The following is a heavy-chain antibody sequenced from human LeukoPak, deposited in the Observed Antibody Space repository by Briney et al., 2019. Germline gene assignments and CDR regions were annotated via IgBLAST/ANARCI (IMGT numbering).Heavy chain of an antibody. CDR2: IYHSGST. V-gene: IGHV4-30-2*01. CDR1: GGSISSGGYS. D-gene: IGHD4-17*01. J-gene: IGHJ4*02. CDR3: ARGSYGDYGPGYFDY. Sequence: PSETLSLTCAVSGGSISSGGYSWSWIRQPPGKGLEWIGYIYHSGSTYYNPSLKSRVTISVDRSKNQFSLKLSSVTAADTAVYYCARGSYGDYGPGYFDYWGQGTLVTVSS.